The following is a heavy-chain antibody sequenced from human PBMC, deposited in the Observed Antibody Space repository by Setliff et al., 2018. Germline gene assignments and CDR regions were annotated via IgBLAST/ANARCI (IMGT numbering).Heavy chain of an antibody. D-gene: IGHD3-3*01. CDR2: IIPIFGTA. CDR3: ARDRFYNSWSGTSITAPHDAFDI. CDR1: GGTFSSYA. V-gene: IGHV1-69*06. Sequence: VASVKVSCKASGGTFSSYAISWVRQAPGQGLEWMGGIIPIFGTANYAHKFQGRVTMTEDTSTDTAYMELSSLRSEDTAVYFCARDRFYNSWSGTSITAPHDAFDIWGQGTMVTVSS. J-gene: IGHJ3*02.